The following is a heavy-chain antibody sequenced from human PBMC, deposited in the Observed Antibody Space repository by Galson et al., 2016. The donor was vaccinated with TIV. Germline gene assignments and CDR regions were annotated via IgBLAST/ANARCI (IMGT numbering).Heavy chain of an antibody. CDR2: INGDGTEI. D-gene: IGHD6-19*01. J-gene: IGHJ4*02. Sequence: FLRLSCADSRSTFSSSWMNWVRQAPGKGLEWVANINGDGTEIKYVDSVKGRFTISRDNAKNSLYLQMSNLRVEDTAIYYCAQWLGTSNSWGQGTLVTVSS. V-gene: IGHV3-7*01. CDR3: AQWLGTSNS. CDR1: RSTFSSSW.